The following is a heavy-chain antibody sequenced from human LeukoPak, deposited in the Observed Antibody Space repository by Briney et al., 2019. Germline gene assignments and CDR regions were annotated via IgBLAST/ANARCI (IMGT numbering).Heavy chain of an antibody. CDR1: GFTFSSYA. D-gene: IGHD3-22*01. V-gene: IGHV3-23*01. CDR3: ANSLSPYYYDSSGLFDY. Sequence: PGGSLRLSCAASGFTFSSYAMSWVRQAPGKGLEWVSAISGSGGSTYYADSVKGRFTIFRDNSKNTLYLQMNSLRAEDTAVYYCANSLSPYYYDSSGLFDYWGQGTLVTVSS. CDR2: ISGSGGST. J-gene: IGHJ4*02.